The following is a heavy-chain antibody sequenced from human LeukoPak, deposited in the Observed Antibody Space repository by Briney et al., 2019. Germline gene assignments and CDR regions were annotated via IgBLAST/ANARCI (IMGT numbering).Heavy chain of an antibody. Sequence: PSETLSLTCTVSGGSISSSSYYWGWIRQPPGKGLEWIGSIYYSGSTYYNPSLKSRVTISVDTSKNQFSLKLSSVTAADTAVYYCAIEIAVAGFDYWGQGTLVTVSS. CDR2: IYYSGST. V-gene: IGHV4-39*01. CDR3: AIEIAVAGFDY. CDR1: GGSISSSSYY. J-gene: IGHJ4*02. D-gene: IGHD6-19*01.